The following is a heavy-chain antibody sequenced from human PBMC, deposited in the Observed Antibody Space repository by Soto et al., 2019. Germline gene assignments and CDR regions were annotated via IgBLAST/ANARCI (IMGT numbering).Heavy chain of an antibody. CDR1: GGSIRIYY. V-gene: IGHV4-59*01. CDR2: IYYTGTT. J-gene: IGHJ4*02. CDR3: ARAIDFDS. Sequence: PSETLSVTCTFSGGSIRIYYWSWIRQPPGTGLEWIGYIYYTGTTNYNPSLKSRVTISVDTSKNQVSLRLNSVTAADTAMYYCARAIDFDSWGQGTLVTVSS.